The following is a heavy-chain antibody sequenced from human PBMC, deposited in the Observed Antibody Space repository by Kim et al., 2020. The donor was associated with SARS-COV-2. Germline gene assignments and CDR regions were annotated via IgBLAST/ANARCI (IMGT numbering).Heavy chain of an antibody. J-gene: IGHJ4*02. Sequence: GGSLRLSCAASGFTFDDYAMHWVRQAPGKGLEWVSGISWNSGSIGYADSVKGRFTISRDNAKNSLYLQMNSLRAEDTALYYCAKDIDFAGYSSSWYGGFFNYWGQGTLVTPSS. CDR2: ISWNSGSI. D-gene: IGHD6-13*01. CDR1: GFTFDDYA. V-gene: IGHV3-9*01. CDR3: AKDIDFAGYSSSWYGGFFNY.